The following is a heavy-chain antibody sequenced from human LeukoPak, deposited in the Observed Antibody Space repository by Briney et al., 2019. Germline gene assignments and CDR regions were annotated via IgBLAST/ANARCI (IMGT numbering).Heavy chain of an antibody. D-gene: IGHD3-16*01. CDR2: INGDATII. CDR3: ARDLILVWTPGDDFDH. V-gene: IGHV3-74*03. CDR1: GFTFTHYW. J-gene: IGHJ4*02. Sequence: GGSLRLSCVASGFTFTHYWMHWVRQVPGKGLEWVSRINGDATIITYADSVKGRFTISRENAKNTLYLQMNSLRAEDTAVYYCARDLILVWTPGDDFDHWGQGTLVTVSS.